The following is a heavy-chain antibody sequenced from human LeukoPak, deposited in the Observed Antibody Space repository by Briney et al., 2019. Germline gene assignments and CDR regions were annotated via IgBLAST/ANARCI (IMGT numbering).Heavy chain of an antibody. CDR2: INHSGST. CDR3: AKSPPTTVTTLDY. D-gene: IGHD4-17*01. V-gene: IGHV4-34*01. Sequence: SETLSLTCAVYGGSFSGYYWSWIRQPPGKGLEWIGEINHSGSTNYNPSLKSRGTISVDTSKNQFSLRLSSVTAADTAVYYCAKSPPTTVTTLDYWGQGTLVTVSS. CDR1: GGSFSGYY. J-gene: IGHJ4*02.